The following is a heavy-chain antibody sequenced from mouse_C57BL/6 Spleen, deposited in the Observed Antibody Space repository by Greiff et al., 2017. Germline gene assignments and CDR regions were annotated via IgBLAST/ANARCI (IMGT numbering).Heavy chain of an antibody. V-gene: IGHV1-59*01. CDR3: AKGGGNTYWYFDV. D-gene: IGHD1-1*02. CDR2: IDPSDSYT. CDR1: GYTFTSYW. J-gene: IGHJ1*03. Sequence: QVQLQQSGAELVRPGTSVKLSCKASGYTFTSYWMHWVKQRPGQGLEWIGVIDPSDSYTNYNQKFKGKATLTVDTSSSTAYMQLSSLTSEDSAVYYCAKGGGNTYWYFDVWGTGTTVTVSS.